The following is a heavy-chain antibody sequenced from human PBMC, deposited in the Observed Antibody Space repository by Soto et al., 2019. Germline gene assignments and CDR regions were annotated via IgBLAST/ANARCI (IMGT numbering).Heavy chain of an antibody. V-gene: IGHV1-2*02. CDR1: GYTFTGYY. Sequence: ASVKVSCKASGYTFTGYYMHWVRQAPGQGLEWMGWINPNSGGTNYAQKFQGRVTMTRDTSISTAYMELSRLRSDDTAVYYCARDNDSSGYYYGNFRYYSYYGMDACGQGTTVTVS. CDR3: ARDNDSSGYYYGNFRYYSYYGMDA. D-gene: IGHD3-22*01. J-gene: IGHJ6*02. CDR2: INPNSGGT.